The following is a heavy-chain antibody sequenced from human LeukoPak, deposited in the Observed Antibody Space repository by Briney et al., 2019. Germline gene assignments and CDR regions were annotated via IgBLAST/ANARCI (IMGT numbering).Heavy chain of an antibody. CDR3: ARTPTYYDILTDYPYYFDY. Sequence: GGSLRLSCVASGFTFSSFQMNWVRQAPGKGLECVSYISSSGSIMFYADSVKGRFTISRDNAKNSLYLLMNSLRAEDTAVYYCARTPTYYDILTDYPYYFDYWGQGTLVTVSS. CDR1: GFTFSSFQ. CDR2: ISSSGSIM. J-gene: IGHJ4*02. D-gene: IGHD3-9*01. V-gene: IGHV3-48*03.